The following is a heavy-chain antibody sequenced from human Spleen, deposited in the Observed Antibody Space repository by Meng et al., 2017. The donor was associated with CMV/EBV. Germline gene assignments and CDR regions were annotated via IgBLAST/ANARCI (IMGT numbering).Heavy chain of an antibody. Sequence: GSLRLSCTVSGDSVRGGNSYWSWLRQPPGKGLEWIGYVYYSGSTRDNPSLKGRVTISLDTSKNHFSLNLTSVTAADTGVYYCARDQSGIGGPYSYNGMDVWGQGTTVTVSS. V-gene: IGHV4-61*03. CDR3: ARDQSGIGGPYSYNGMDV. CDR2: VYYSGST. D-gene: IGHD3-10*01. J-gene: IGHJ6*02. CDR1: GDSVRGGNSY.